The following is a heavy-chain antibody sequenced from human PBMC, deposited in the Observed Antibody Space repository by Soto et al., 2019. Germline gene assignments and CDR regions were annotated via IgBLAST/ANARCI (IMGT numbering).Heavy chain of an antibody. Sequence: GASVKVSCKASGGTFSSYAISWVRQAPGQGLEWMRGIIPIFGTANYAQKFQGRVTITADKSTSTAYMELSSLRSEDTAVYYCARDRDYGANSDAFDIWGQGTMVTVSS. CDR1: GGTFSSYA. J-gene: IGHJ3*02. V-gene: IGHV1-69*06. CDR2: IIPIFGTA. D-gene: IGHD4-17*01. CDR3: ARDRDYGANSDAFDI.